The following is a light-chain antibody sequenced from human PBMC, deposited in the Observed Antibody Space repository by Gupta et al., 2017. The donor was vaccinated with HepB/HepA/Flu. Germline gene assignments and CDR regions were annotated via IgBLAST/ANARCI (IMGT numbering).Light chain of an antibody. J-gene: IGKJ1*01. CDR2: EVS. V-gene: IGKV2D-29*01. CDR1: QSLVHSNGKTY. CDR3: MQDIQLPWT. Sequence: DIVMTQTPIFLSVTPGQPASISCKSSQSLVHSNGKTYLFWYLQKPGQPPQLLINEVSQRFSGVPDRFSGSGSATDFTLKISRVEAEDVGVYYCMQDIQLPWTFGQGTKVEIK.